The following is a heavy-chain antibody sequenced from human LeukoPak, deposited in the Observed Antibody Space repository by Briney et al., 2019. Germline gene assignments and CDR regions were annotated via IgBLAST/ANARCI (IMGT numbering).Heavy chain of an antibody. CDR2: INPNSGGT. CDR3: VRDRVRGRGDDY. D-gene: IGHD3-10*01. J-gene: IGHJ4*02. Sequence: ASVKVSCKASGYTFTCYYMHWVRQAPGQGLEWMGWINPNSGGTNYAQKFQGRVTMPRDTSISTDYMERSRLRSEDSAVYYCVRDRVRGRGDDYGGQGTLVTVSS. CDR1: GYTFTCYY. V-gene: IGHV1-2*02.